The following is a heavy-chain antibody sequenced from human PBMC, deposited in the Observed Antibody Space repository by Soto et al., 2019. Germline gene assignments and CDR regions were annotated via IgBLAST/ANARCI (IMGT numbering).Heavy chain of an antibody. J-gene: IGHJ6*02. Sequence: ASVKVSCKVSGYTLTELSMHWVRQAPGKGLEWMGGFDPEDGETIYAQKFQGRVTMTRDTSISTAYMELSRLRSDDTAVYYCARADIVVVPAAPPYYYYGMDVWGQGTTVTVSS. V-gene: IGHV1-24*01. CDR3: ARADIVVVPAAPPYYYYGMDV. D-gene: IGHD2-2*01. CDR1: GYTLTELS. CDR2: FDPEDGET.